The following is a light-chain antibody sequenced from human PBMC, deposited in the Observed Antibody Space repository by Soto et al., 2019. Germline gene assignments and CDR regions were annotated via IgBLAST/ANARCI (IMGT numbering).Light chain of an antibody. J-gene: IGKJ2*02. CDR3: MQALETPPWT. Sequence: IVMNQSQLSLPVTPGEPASISCRSSQRLLHSNGYHYLGGYLQKPGQSPQLLIYLGSNRASGVPDRLIRSGSGTEFTLKISRVEAQDVGIYYCMQALETPPWTFGQGTKLEI. CDR2: LGS. V-gene: IGKV2-28*01. CDR1: QRLLHSNGYHY.